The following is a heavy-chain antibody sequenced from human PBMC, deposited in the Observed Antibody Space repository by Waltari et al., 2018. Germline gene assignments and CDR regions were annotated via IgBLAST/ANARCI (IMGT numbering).Heavy chain of an antibody. V-gene: IGHV4-59*01. CDR3: ARGGGGDWEWFDP. CDR2: IYYTGST. CDR1: GGSISGFY. J-gene: IGHJ5*02. Sequence: QVQLQESGPSLLKPSETLSLICTVSGGSISGFYWSWVRQPPGKGLDWIGYIYYTGSTNFNPSLKCRVTMSVDPSKNQFALKLSSVTAADTAFYYCARGGGGDWEWFDPWGQGTLVTVSS. D-gene: IGHD2-21*02.